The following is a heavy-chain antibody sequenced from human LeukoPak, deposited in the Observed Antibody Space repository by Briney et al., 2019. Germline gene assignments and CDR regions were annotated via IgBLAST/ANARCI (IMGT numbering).Heavy chain of an antibody. CDR2: ISYDGSNK. J-gene: IGHJ6*02. D-gene: IGHD2-2*01. Sequence: GGSLRLSCAASGFTFSSYAMHWVRQAPGKGLEWVAVISYDGSNKYYADSVKGRFTISRDNSKNTLYLQMNSLRAEDTAVYYCASPSSTPGMDVWGQGTTVTVSS. V-gene: IGHV3-30-3*01. CDR1: GFTFSSYA. CDR3: ASPSSTPGMDV.